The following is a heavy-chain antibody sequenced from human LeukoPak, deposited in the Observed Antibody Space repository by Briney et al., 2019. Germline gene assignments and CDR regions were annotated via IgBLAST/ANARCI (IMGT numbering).Heavy chain of an antibody. CDR2: ITNTSSTI. J-gene: IGHJ4*02. D-gene: IGHD5-18*01. CDR1: GFTLSGYP. CDR3: ARDGGYSWDLDY. V-gene: IGHV3-48*01. Sequence: GGSLRLSCAASGFTLSGYPMNWVRQAPGKGLEWVSYITNTSSTIYYAGSVKGRFTISRDNAKNSLFLQMNSLRVEDTAVYYCARDGGYSWDLDYWGQGTLVTVSS.